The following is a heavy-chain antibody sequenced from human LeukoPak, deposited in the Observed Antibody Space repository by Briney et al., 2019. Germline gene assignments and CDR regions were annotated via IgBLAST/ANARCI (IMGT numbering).Heavy chain of an antibody. D-gene: IGHD3-16*01. J-gene: IGHJ4*02. CDR1: GFTFSSYW. Sequence: HPGGSLRLSCAASGFTFSSYWMSWVRQAPGKRLEWVANIKQDGSEKYYVDSVKGRFTISRDNAKNSLYLHVDSLRVEDTAVYYCARWGGGFDYWGQGTLVTVSS. CDR2: IKQDGSEK. CDR3: ARWGGGFDY. V-gene: IGHV3-7*04.